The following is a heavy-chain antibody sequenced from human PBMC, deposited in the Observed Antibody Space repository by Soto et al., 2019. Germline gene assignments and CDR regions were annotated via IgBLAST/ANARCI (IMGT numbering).Heavy chain of an antibody. V-gene: IGHV6-1*01. CDR3: ALSSDGNNSLDY. CDR2: TYFRSKWYN. D-gene: IGHD2-15*01. Sequence: KQSQTLSLTCAISGDSVSSNSAAWNWIRQSPSRGLEWPGMTYFRSKWYNDYAVAVKSRITINPDTSQKQFSLQLNSVTPEDTAVYYCALSSDGNNSLDYWGQGTLVTVSS. J-gene: IGHJ4*02. CDR1: GDSVSSNSAA.